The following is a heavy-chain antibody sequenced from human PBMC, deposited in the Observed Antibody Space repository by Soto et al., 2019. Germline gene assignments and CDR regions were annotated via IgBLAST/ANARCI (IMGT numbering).Heavy chain of an antibody. D-gene: IGHD1-1*01. CDR2: ISGSGGST. J-gene: IGHJ5*02. CDR1: GFTFSSYA. V-gene: IGHV3-23*01. Sequence: GSLRLSCAASGFTFSSYAMTWVRQAPGKGLEWVSAISGSGGSTYYADSVKGRFTISRDNSKNTLYLQLNSLRAEDTAVYYCAKDRTTAGTTVRFDPWGQGTLVTVSS. CDR3: AKDRTTAGTTVRFDP.